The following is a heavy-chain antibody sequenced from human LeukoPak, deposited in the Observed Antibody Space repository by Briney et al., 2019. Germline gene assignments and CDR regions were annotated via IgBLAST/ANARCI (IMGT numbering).Heavy chain of an antibody. V-gene: IGHV4-31*03. CDR3: ARGYDSNPYSPGFDP. CDR1: GDSVSSGGYY. CDR2: IYSSGST. Sequence: SETLSLTRTVSGDSVSSGGYYWSWIRQHPVRGLGWIGYIYSSGSTFYNPSLKSRLALSKDTSKNQFSLNLSSVTAADTAVYYCARGYDSNPYSPGFDPWGQGTLVTVSS. D-gene: IGHD3-22*01. J-gene: IGHJ5*02.